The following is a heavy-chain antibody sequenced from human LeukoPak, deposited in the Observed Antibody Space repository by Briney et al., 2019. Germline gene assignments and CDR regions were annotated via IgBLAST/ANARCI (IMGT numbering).Heavy chain of an antibody. Sequence: PSETLSLTCNVSGGSIRFNYWSWIRQPPGGGLEWIGEINHSGSTNYNPSLKSRVTISVDTSKNQFSLKLSSVTAADTAVYYCARGRSTWGIAAAGRFHYYYYMDVWGKGTTVTVSS. D-gene: IGHD6-13*01. CDR3: ARGRSTWGIAAAGRFHYYYYMDV. V-gene: IGHV4-34*01. J-gene: IGHJ6*03. CDR2: INHSGST. CDR1: GGSIRFNY.